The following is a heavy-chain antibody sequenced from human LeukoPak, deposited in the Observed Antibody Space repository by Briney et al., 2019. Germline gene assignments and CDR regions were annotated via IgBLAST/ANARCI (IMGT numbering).Heavy chain of an antibody. D-gene: IGHD2-15*01. Sequence: ASVKVSCKTSGYTFTGYYIHWVRQAPGQGLEWMGWINPNSGGTNYAQKFQGRVNMTRDTSISTAYMELSRLRSDDTAVYYCARAGRRYCSGGSCYLGYWGQGTLVTVSS. CDR2: INPNSGGT. V-gene: IGHV1-2*02. CDR1: GYTFTGYY. CDR3: ARAGRRYCSGGSCYLGY. J-gene: IGHJ4*02.